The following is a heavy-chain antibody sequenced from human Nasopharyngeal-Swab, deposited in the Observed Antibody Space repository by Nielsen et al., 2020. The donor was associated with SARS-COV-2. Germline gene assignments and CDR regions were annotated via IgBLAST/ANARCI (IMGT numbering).Heavy chain of an antibody. D-gene: IGHD3-10*01. CDR1: GYTFTTYD. V-gene: IGHV1-18*04. Sequence: ASVKVSCKASGYTFTTYDITWVRQAPGQGLEWMGWSSPTNGNTNYALNFQGRVTMTSDTSTNTAYMELRSLRYDDTAVYYCARGPGAATLDYWGQGSLVTVSS. CDR3: ARGPGAATLDY. J-gene: IGHJ4*02. CDR2: SSPTNGNT.